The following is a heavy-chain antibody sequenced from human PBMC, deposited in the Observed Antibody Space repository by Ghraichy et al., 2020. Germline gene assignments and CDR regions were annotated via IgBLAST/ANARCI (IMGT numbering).Heavy chain of an antibody. CDR3: AREWRVQSNMAG. D-gene: IGHD6-19*01. V-gene: IGHV1-18*04. CDR1: GYSFSSYG. J-gene: IGHJ6*02. Sequence: ASVKVSCKASGYSFSSYGISWVRQAPGQGLEWMGWISGYNGNTKYAQKVQGRVTMTTDTSTSTAYMELRSLRSDDTAVYYCAREWRVQSNMAGWGQGTTVTVSS. CDR2: ISGYNGNT.